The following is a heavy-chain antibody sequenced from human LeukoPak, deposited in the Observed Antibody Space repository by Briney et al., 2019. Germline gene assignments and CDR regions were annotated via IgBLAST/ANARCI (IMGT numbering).Heavy chain of an antibody. CDR2: IHTSGGS. CDR3: ARLGSYHDF. CDR1: GASISNYY. J-gene: IGHJ4*02. V-gene: IGHV4-4*09. Sequence: SETLSLTCTLSGASISNYYWSWIRQTPEKGLEWMGHIHTSGGSSYYPSLKSRLTMSIDTSRNQLSLKLTSVTAADTAVYFCARLGSYHDFWGQGALVTVSS. D-gene: IGHD1-26*01.